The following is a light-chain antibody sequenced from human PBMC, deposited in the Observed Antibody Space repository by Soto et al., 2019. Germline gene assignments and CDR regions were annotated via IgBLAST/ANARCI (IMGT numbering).Light chain of an antibody. CDR1: QSVSSY. V-gene: IGKV3-11*01. CDR2: DAS. Sequence: EIVLTQSPAPLSLSPGERATLSCRASQSVSSYLAWYQQQPGQAPRLLIYDASNRATGIPARFSGSGSGTHFTLTTISLEPEEFAGYYCQQRINWFTFGGGTKLEIK. CDR3: QQRINWFT. J-gene: IGKJ4*01.